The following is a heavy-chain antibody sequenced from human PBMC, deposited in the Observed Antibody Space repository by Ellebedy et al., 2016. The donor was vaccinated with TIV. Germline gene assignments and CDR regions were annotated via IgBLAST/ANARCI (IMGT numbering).Heavy chain of an antibody. Sequence: SETLSLXXTVSGGSISSVDYYWSWVRQPAGKGLEWIGHIFSGGLTNYNPSLKSRLTMSMDTSRNQFSLRLGSVTAADTGVYYCSREGRSGSAYRHYYYYMDVWGKGTSVTVSS. CDR1: GGSISSVDYY. J-gene: IGHJ6*03. V-gene: IGHV4-61*09. D-gene: IGHD1-26*01. CDR3: SREGRSGSAYRHYYYYMDV. CDR2: IFSGGLT.